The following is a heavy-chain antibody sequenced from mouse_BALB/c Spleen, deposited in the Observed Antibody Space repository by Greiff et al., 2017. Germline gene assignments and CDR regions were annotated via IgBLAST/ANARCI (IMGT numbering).Heavy chain of an antibody. D-gene: IGHD2-4*01. Sequence: EVQVVESGGGLVQPGGSMKLSCVASGFTFSNYWMNWVRQSPEKGLEWVAEIRLKSNNYATHYAESVKGRFTISRDDSKSSVYLQMNNLRAEDTGIYYCTTMITTEVFAYWGQGTLVTVSA. CDR2: IRLKSNNYAT. CDR3: TTMITTEVFAY. CDR1: GFTFSNYW. J-gene: IGHJ3*01. V-gene: IGHV6-6*02.